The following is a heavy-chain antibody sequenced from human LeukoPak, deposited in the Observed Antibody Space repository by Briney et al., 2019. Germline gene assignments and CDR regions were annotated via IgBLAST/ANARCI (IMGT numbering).Heavy chain of an antibody. D-gene: IGHD6-6*01. CDR3: ARGVPSSIAARPQDNWFDP. V-gene: IGHV1-69*05. CDR2: IIPIFGTA. CDR1: GGTFSSYA. Sequence: SSVTVSCKASGGTFSSYAISWVRQPPGQGLEWMGGIIPIFGTANYAQKFQGRVTITTDESTSTAYMELSSLRSEDTAVYYCARGVPSSIAARPQDNWFDPWGQGTLVTVSS. J-gene: IGHJ5*02.